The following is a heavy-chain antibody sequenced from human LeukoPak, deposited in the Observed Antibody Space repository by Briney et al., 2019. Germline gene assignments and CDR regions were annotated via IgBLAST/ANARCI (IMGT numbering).Heavy chain of an antibody. D-gene: IGHD6-19*01. CDR1: GYTFINYA. CDR2: INADNSNT. CDR3: ARGGSGPFYFDY. Sequence: ASVKFSCKASGYTFINYAVHWVRQAPGQGLERMGWINADNSNTLYSQNFQGRVTITRDTSASTAYMELSSLRSEDTAVYYCARGGSGPFYFDYWGQGTLVTVSA. J-gene: IGHJ4*02. V-gene: IGHV1-3*01.